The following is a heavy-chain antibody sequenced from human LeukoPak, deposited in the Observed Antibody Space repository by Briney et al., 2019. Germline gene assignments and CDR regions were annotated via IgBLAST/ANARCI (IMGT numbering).Heavy chain of an antibody. CDR1: GFTLSSYG. D-gene: IGHD3-16*02. CDR2: IRFDGSKT. J-gene: IGHJ4*02. V-gene: IGHV3-30*02. CDR3: ANPLAELSHTV. Sequence: GESLKISCASSGFTLSSYGMHWVRQAPGKGLEWVAVIRFDGSKTHYADSVKGRFTISRDNSKNILFLPMNSLRPEDTAVYYCANPLAELSHTVWGQGTLVTVSS.